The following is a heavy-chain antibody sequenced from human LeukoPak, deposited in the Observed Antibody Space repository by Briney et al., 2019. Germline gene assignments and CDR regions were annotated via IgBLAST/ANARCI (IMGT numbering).Heavy chain of an antibody. D-gene: IGHD4-17*01. V-gene: IGHV1-8*03. CDR2: MNPNSGNT. CDR3: ARDYGDYIDY. CDR1: GYTFTSYD. J-gene: IGHJ4*02. Sequence: ASVKVSCKASGYTFTSYDNNWVRQATGPGLEWMGWMNPNSGNTGYAQKFQGRVTITRNTSTSTAYMVLRSLRSDDTAVYYCARDYGDYIDYWGQGTLVTVSS.